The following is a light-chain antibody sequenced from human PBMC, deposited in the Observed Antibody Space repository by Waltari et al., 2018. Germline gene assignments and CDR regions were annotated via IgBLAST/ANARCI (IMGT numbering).Light chain of an antibody. CDR1: QSVSSY. V-gene: IGKV3-11*01. CDR3: QQRSKWFT. CDR2: DAS. Sequence: EVVLTQSPATLALSPGERATLSCRASQSVSSYLAWYQQKPDQAPRLLIYDASKRATGIPARFTGSGSGTHFTLTISSLEPEDFAVYYCQQRSKWFTFGGGTKVEIK. J-gene: IGKJ4*01.